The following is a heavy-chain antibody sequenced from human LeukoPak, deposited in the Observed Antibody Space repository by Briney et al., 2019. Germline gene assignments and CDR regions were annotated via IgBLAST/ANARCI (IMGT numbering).Heavy chain of an antibody. CDR2: IYTSGST. Sequence: SETLSPTCTVSGGSISSYYWSWIRQPAGKGLEWIGRIYTSGSTNYNPSLKSRVTMSVDTSKNQFSLKLSSVTAADTAVYYCARGSHTQTYCSGGSCYSGWYFDLWGRGTLVTVSS. V-gene: IGHV4-4*07. CDR1: GGSISSYY. J-gene: IGHJ2*01. CDR3: ARGSHTQTYCSGGSCYSGWYFDL. D-gene: IGHD2-15*01.